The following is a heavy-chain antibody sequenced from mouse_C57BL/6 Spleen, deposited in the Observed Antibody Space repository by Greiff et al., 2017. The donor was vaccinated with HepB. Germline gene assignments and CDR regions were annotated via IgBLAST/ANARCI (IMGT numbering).Heavy chain of an antibody. CDR2: IYPGSGNT. D-gene: IGHD1-1*01. J-gene: IGHJ4*01. CDR1: GYSFTSCY. CDR3: AHSVVADYAMDY. Sequence: VQLQQSGPELVKPGASVKISCKASGYSFTSCYIHWVKQRPGQGLEWIGWIYPGSGNTKYKEKFKGKATLTADTSSSTAYMQLSSLTSEDSAVYYCAHSVVADYAMDYWGQGTSVTVSS. V-gene: IGHV1-66*01.